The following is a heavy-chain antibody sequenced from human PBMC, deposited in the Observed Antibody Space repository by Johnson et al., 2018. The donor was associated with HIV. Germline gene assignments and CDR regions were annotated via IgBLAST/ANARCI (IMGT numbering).Heavy chain of an antibody. Sequence: VQLVESGGGLVQPGRSLRLSCTASGFTFGYFAMTWVRQAPGKGLEWVGFIRSKDYGGTTEYAASVKGRFTISRDDSKSIDYLQMDSLKTEDTAVYYCATDEDALDIWGQGTMVTVSS. V-gene: IGHV3-49*04. J-gene: IGHJ3*02. CDR3: ATDEDALDI. CDR1: GFTFGYFA. CDR2: IRSKDYGGTT.